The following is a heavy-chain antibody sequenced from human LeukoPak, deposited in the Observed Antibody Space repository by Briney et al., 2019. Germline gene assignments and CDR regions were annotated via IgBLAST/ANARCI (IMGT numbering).Heavy chain of an antibody. D-gene: IGHD2-2*01. J-gene: IGHJ3*02. CDR3: TTEDTPGVVVPATYI. CDR2: IKSKTDGGTT. CDR1: GFTFSNAW. V-gene: IGHV3-15*01. Sequence: PGGSLRLSCAASGFTFSNAWMSWVRQAPGKGLEWVGRIKSKTDGGTTDYAAPVKGRFTISRDDSKNTLYLQMNSLKTEDTAVYYCTTEDTPGVVVPATYIWGQGTMVTVSS.